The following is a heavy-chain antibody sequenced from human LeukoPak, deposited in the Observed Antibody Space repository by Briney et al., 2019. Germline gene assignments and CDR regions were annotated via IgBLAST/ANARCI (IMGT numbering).Heavy chain of an antibody. J-gene: IGHJ4*02. V-gene: IGHV3-23*01. CDR1: GFTFSSYA. Sequence: GGSLRLSCAASGFTFSSYAMSWVRQAPGKGLEWVSAISGSGGSTYYADSVKGRFTISRDNSKNTLYLQMNSLRAEDTAVYYCAKEPLRDGYNRPYFDYWGQGTLVTVSS. CDR2: ISGSGGST. CDR3: AKEPLRDGYNRPYFDY. D-gene: IGHD5-24*01.